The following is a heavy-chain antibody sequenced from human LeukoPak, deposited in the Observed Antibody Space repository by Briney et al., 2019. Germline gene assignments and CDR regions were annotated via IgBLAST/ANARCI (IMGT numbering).Heavy chain of an antibody. CDR3: ARRHVVVVPAAAPEDYMDV. CDR2: IYPGDSDT. CDR1: GYSFTSYW. J-gene: IGHJ6*03. V-gene: IGHV5-51*01. D-gene: IGHD2-2*01. Sequence: GESLKISCKGSGYSFTSYWIGWVRQMPGKGLEWMGIIYPGDSDTRYSPSFQGQVTISADKSISTAYLQWSSLKASDTAIYYCARRHVVVVPAAAPEDYMDVWGKGTTVTVSS.